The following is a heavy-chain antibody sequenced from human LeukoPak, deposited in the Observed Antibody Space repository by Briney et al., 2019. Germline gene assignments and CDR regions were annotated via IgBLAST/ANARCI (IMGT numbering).Heavy chain of an antibody. Sequence: GGSLRLSRAASRISVSNNYMSWVRQAPGKGLEFVSVIYAGGDTFYADSVKGRFTISRDSSKNTLYLHMSSLTPEDTAVYYCAQARSSSGYGPLGFYWGQGTLVTVSS. V-gene: IGHV3-53*01. CDR1: RISVSNNY. CDR2: IYAGGDT. D-gene: IGHD5-12*01. J-gene: IGHJ1*01. CDR3: AQARSSSGYGPLGFY.